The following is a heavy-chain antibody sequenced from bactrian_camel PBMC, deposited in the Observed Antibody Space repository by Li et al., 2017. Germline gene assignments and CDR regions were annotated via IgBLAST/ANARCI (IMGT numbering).Heavy chain of an antibody. Sequence: QVQLVESGGDSVQAGGSLRLSCAPAGYTYTISCLAWFRQAPGKEREGVAGITRDGAITYGDSVKGRFTISQDNAKRTVYLQMNNLKPEDSGTYYCAAANVRWCSLGENWASGYWGQGTQVTVS. J-gene: IGHJ6*01. CDR2: ITRDGAI. CDR3: AAANVRWCSLGENWASGY. D-gene: IGHD7*01. CDR1: GYTYTISC. V-gene: IGHV3S53*01.